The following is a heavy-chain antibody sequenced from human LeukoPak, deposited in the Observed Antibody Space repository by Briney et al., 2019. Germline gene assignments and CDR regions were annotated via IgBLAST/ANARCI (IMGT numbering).Heavy chain of an antibody. D-gene: IGHD2-15*01. CDR1: GFTFSSYS. Sequence: GGSLRLSCAASGFTFSSYSMNWVRQAPGNGLEWVSSISSSSSYIYYADSVKGRFTISRDNSKNTLYLQMNSLRAEDTAVYYCAKEVVVVADPYYFDYWGQGTLVTVSS. V-gene: IGHV3-21*04. CDR3: AKEVVVVADPYYFDY. J-gene: IGHJ4*02. CDR2: ISSSSSYI.